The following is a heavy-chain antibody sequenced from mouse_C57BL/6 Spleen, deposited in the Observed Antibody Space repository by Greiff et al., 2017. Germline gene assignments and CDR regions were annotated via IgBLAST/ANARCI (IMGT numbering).Heavy chain of an antibody. CDR1: GYSITSGYY. J-gene: IGHJ4*01. CDR2: ISYDGSN. Sequence: EVKLVESGPGLVKPSQSLSLTCSVTGYSITSGYYWNWIRQFPGNKLEWMGYISYDGSNNYNPSLKNRISITRDTSKNQFFLKLNSVTTEDTATYYCARYDYDGAMDYWGQGTSVTVSS. V-gene: IGHV3-6*01. CDR3: ARYDYDGAMDY. D-gene: IGHD2-4*01.